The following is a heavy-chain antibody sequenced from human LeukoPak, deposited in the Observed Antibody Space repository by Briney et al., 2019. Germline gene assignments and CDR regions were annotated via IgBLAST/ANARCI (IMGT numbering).Heavy chain of an antibody. J-gene: IGHJ4*02. CDR2: SRNKANSYTT. CDR3: ARNYYDSSAYYGDC. D-gene: IGHD3-22*01. CDR1: GFPFSDHY. V-gene: IGHV3-72*01. Sequence: GRSLRLSCAASGFPFSDHYIDWVRQAPGKGLEWGGRSRNKANSYTTEYAASVKGRFTISSDDSENSLYLQMNSLKSADTAVYYCARNYYDSSAYYGDCWGQGTLVTVSS.